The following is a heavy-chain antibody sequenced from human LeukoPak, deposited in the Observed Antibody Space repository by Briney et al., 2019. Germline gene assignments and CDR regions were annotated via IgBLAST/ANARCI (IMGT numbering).Heavy chain of an antibody. V-gene: IGHV3-33*01. D-gene: IGHD1-26*01. Sequence: GRSLRLSCAASGFTFSSYGMHWVRQAPGKGLEWVAVIWYDGSNKYYADSVKGRFTISRDNSKNTLYLQMNSLRAEDTAVYYCARGNSGIYSHFDDWGQGTLVTVSS. J-gene: IGHJ4*02. CDR2: IWYDGSNK. CDR1: GFTFSSYG. CDR3: ARGNSGIYSHFDD.